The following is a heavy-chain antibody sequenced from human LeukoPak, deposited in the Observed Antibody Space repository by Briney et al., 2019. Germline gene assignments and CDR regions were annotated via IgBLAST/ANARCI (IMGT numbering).Heavy chain of an antibody. Sequence: PGGSLRPSCAASGFTFSSYWMHWVRQAPGKGLVWVSRINSDGSSTNYADSVKGRFTISRDNAKNTLFLLMNSLRAEDTAVYYCARVGATSYYWGQGSLVTVSS. CDR3: ARVGATSYY. V-gene: IGHV3-74*01. D-gene: IGHD1-26*01. CDR2: INSDGSST. J-gene: IGHJ4*02. CDR1: GFTFSSYW.